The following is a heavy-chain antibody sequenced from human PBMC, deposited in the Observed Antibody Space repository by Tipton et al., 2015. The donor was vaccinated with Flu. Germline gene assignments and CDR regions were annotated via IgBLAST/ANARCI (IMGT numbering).Heavy chain of an antibody. J-gene: IGHJ4*02. D-gene: IGHD2/OR15-2a*01. V-gene: IGHV4-39*07. CDR1: GDSTASSGYH. CDR2: VYFTGEA. Sequence: LRLSCSVSGDSTASSGYHWAWLRQPPGKGLEWIGSVYFTGEAFYNPSLKSRVTISADTSKRRFSRKLTSVTAAEPAVYYCATVSRYYFCVGSWGQGTLVTVSS. CDR3: ATVSRYYFCVGS.